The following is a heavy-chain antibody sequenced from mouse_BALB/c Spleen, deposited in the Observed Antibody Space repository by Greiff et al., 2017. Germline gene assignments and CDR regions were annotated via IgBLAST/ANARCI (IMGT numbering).Heavy chain of an antibody. CDR1: GFDFSRYW. D-gene: IGHD2-14*01. CDR3: ARRGYGWFAY. V-gene: IGHV4-1*02. Sequence: EVQLQESGGGLVQPGGSLKLSCAASGFDFSRYWMSWVRQAPGKGLEWIGEINPDSSTINYTPSLKDKFIISRDNAKNTLYLQMSKVRSEDTALYYCARRGYGWFAYWGQGTLVTVSA. CDR2: INPDSSTI. J-gene: IGHJ3*01.